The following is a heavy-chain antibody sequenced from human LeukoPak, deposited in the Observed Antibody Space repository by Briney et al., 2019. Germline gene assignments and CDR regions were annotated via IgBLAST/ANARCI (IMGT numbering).Heavy chain of an antibody. Sequence: ASVKVSCKASGYTFTSYNMHWVRQAPGQGLEWVGIINPSCGSTSYAQKFQGRVTVTRDMSTSTVYMELSSLRSEDTAVYYCASEHGSAGRYSSLSVDYWGKGTLVTVSS. CDR3: ASEHGSAGRYSSLSVDY. J-gene: IGHJ4*02. CDR2: INPSCGST. V-gene: IGHV1-46*01. D-gene: IGHD6-6*01. CDR1: GYTFTSYN.